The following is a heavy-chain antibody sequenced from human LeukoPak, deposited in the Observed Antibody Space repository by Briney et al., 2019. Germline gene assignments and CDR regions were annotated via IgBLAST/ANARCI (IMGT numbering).Heavy chain of an antibody. Sequence: SGPTLVTPTQALSLTCTFSGFSLITSGVGVGWIRQPPGKALEWLALIYWDDDKRYTPSLRSRLTITKDSSGNQVVLTMTNMDPVDTATYYCAHRPDPQVYYDSSGYYVSWFDPWGQGTLVTVSS. V-gene: IGHV2-5*02. CDR2: IYWDDDK. J-gene: IGHJ5*02. CDR1: GFSLITSGVG. D-gene: IGHD3-22*01. CDR3: AHRPDPQVYYDSSGYYVSWFDP.